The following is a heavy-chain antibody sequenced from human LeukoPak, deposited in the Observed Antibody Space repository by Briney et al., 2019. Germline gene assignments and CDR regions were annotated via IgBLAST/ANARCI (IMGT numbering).Heavy chain of an antibody. CDR3: AREHWAAPDH. Sequence: GWALRLSCGASVFTFGVYYMTWIRQAPARGLEPLSFISPTGDIIKYVDSVKGRFTISRDNAKSSMYLEMNSLRAEDTAVYYCAREHWAAPDHWGQGTLVTVSP. D-gene: IGHD3-16*01. V-gene: IGHV3-11*01. CDR2: ISPTGDII. CDR1: VFTFGVYY. J-gene: IGHJ4*02.